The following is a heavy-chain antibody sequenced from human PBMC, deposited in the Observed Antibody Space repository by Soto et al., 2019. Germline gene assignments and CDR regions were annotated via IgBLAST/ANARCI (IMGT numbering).Heavy chain of an antibody. CDR2: IIPILGSA. V-gene: IGHV1-69*13. J-gene: IGHJ3*02. CDR1: GGSFSSNA. D-gene: IGHD1-26*01. Sequence: SVKVSCKASGGSFSSNAITWVRQAPGQGLEWMGGIIPILGSANYAQKFQDRLTITADGSTTTTYMELNSLRSEDAAGYYCASRERVDAFAIWGQGTLVTVSS. CDR3: ASRERVDAFAI.